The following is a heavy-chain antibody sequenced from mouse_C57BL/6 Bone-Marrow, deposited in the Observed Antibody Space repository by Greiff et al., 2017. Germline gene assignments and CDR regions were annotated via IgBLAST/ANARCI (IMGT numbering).Heavy chain of an antibody. CDR1: GYTFTSYD. CDR3: ARDYGSSYWYFDV. CDR2: IYPRDGST. Sequence: QVQLQQSGPGLVKPGASVKLSCKASGYTFTSYDINWVKQRPGKGLEWIGWIYPRDGSTKYNEKFKGKATLTVDTSSSTAYMELHSLTSEDSAVYFCARDYGSSYWYFDVWGTGTTVTVSS. V-gene: IGHV1-85*01. D-gene: IGHD1-1*01. J-gene: IGHJ1*03.